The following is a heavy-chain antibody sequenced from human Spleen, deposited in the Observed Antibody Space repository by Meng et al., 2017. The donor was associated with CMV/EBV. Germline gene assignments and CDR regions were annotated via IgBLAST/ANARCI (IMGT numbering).Heavy chain of an antibody. D-gene: IGHD3-22*01. CDR3: ARDSRVLGMDV. V-gene: IGHV4-34*01. Sequence: SETLSLTCTVYGGSLSGYYWSWIRQPPEKGLEWIGEVNHSGGINYNPSLKSRVTISVDTSKKQFSLNLSSVTAADTAVYYCARDSRVLGMDVWGQGTTVTVSS. CDR2: VNHSGGI. CDR1: GGSLSGYY. J-gene: IGHJ6*02.